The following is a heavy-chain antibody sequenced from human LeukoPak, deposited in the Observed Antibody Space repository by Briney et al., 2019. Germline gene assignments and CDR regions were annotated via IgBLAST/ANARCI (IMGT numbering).Heavy chain of an antibody. CDR1: GFTFSKNY. CDR3: VTYAY. Sequence: PGGSLRPSCAASGFTFSKNYLIWFRQAPGKGLEWISYISPSGSTIYYADSVKGRFTISRDNAKNSLYLQMNSLRAEDTALYHCVTYAYWGQGTLVTVSS. J-gene: IGHJ4*02. CDR2: ISPSGSTI. V-gene: IGHV3-11*04. D-gene: IGHD1-20*01.